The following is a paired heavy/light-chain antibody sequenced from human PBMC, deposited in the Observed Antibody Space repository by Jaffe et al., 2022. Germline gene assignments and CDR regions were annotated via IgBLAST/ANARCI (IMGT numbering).Light chain of an antibody. V-gene: IGLV2-11*01. CDR1: SSDVGGYNY. CDR3: CSYAGSYTSYV. Sequence: QSALTQPRSVSGSPGQSVTISCTGTSSDVGGYNYVSWYQQHPGKAPKLMIYDVSKRPSGVPDRFSGSKSGNTASLTISGLQAEDEADYYCCSYAGSYTSYVFGTGTKVTVL. CDR2: DVS. J-gene: IGLJ1*01.
Heavy chain of an antibody. Sequence: EVQLVESGGGLVQPGRSLRLSCAASGFTFDDYAMHWVRQAPGKGLEWVSGISWNSGSIGYADSVKGRFTISRDNAKNSLYLQMNSLRAEDTALYYCAKDGGSGSYPKIGYYYYYYMDVWGKGTTVTVSS. V-gene: IGHV3-9*01. J-gene: IGHJ6*03. CDR2: ISWNSGSI. D-gene: IGHD3-10*01. CDR1: GFTFDDYA. CDR3: AKDGGSGSYPKIGYYYYYYMDV.